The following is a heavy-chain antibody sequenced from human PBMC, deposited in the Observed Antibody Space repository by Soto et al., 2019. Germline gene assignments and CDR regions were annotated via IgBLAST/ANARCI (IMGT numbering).Heavy chain of an antibody. CDR2: IFYTGST. J-gene: IGHJ6*02. V-gene: IGHV4-30-4*01. CDR1: GGSIISGDYY. D-gene: IGHD1-26*01. Sequence: PSETLSLTCTVSGGSIISGDYYWSWIRQSPGTGLEWIGYIFYTGSTYYNPSLRSRLAISVDTSKNQFSLKLSSVTAADAAVYYCAREPLKWYGMDVWGQGTTVTSP. CDR3: AREPLKWYGMDV.